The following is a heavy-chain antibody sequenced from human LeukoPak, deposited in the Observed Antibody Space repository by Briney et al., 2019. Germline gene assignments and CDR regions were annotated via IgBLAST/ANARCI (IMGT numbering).Heavy chain of an antibody. CDR2: ISWSSGRT. V-gene: IGHV3-9*01. CDR3: AKDADIVAMSIDY. Sequence: QAGGSLRLSCAASGFTFDDYAMHWVRQAPGKGLEWVSGISWSSGRTGYADSVKGRFTISRDNAKNSLYLQMNSLRTEDTAFYYCAKDADIVAMSIDYWGQGTLVTVSS. CDR1: GFTFDDYA. D-gene: IGHD5-12*01. J-gene: IGHJ4*02.